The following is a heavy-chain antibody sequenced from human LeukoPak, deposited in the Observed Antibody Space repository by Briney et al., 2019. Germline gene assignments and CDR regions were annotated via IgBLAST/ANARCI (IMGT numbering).Heavy chain of an antibody. CDR3: AKKGYYDGSGYYMYYFDH. CDR1: GFTFSHYG. CDR2: ISYDGSNK. D-gene: IGHD3-22*01. J-gene: IGHJ4*02. Sequence: PGGSLRLSCAASGFTFSHYGVHWVRQAPGKGLEWVAVISYDGSNKYYADSVKGRFTISRDNSKNTVFLQMNSLRAEDTAVYYCAKKGYYDGSGYYMYYFDHWGQGTLVTVSS. V-gene: IGHV3-30*18.